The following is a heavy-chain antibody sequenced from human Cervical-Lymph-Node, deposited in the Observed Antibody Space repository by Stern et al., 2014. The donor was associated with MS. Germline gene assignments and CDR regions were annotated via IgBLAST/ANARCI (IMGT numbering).Heavy chain of an antibody. Sequence: EVQLVESGGGLVQPGGSLKLSCEASGFTFSGSAMHWVRQASGKGLEWVGRIRSEANSYATSYAASVKGRFTISRDDSKNTAYLQMNSLNIEDTAVYYCTSLGTIVLSGMDVWGQGTTVTVSS. CDR2: IRSEANSYAT. CDR3: TSLGTIVLSGMDV. J-gene: IGHJ6*02. CDR1: GFTFSGSA. D-gene: IGHD2-8*01. V-gene: IGHV3-73*01.